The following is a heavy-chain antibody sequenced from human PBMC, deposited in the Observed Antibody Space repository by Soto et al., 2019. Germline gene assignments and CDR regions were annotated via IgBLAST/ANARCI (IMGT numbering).Heavy chain of an antibody. CDR1: GGTFSSYA. D-gene: IGHD3-9*01. Sequence: QVQLVQSGAEVKKPGSSVKVSCKASGGTFSSYAISWVRQAPGQGLEWMGGIIPIFGTANYAQKFQGRVTITDDETARPAYIALSILGSKSAAAYSCARDPPPPYDIFNEDWFDPGGQGTLVTVSS. CDR3: ARDPPPPYDIFNEDWFDP. J-gene: IGHJ5*02. V-gene: IGHV1-69*01. CDR2: IIPIFGTA.